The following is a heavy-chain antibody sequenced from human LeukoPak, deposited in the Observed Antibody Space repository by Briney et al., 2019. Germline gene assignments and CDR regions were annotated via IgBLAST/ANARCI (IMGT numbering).Heavy chain of an antibody. CDR3: ARHSHYYGSGSLIDY. Sequence: QASETLSLTCTVSGGSISSYYWSWIRQPPGKGLEGIGYIYYSGSTNYNPSLKSRVTISVDTSKNQFSLKLSSVTAADTAVYYCARHSHYYGSGSLIDYWGQGTLVTVSS. J-gene: IGHJ4*02. V-gene: IGHV4-59*08. D-gene: IGHD3-10*01. CDR2: IYYSGST. CDR1: GGSISSYY.